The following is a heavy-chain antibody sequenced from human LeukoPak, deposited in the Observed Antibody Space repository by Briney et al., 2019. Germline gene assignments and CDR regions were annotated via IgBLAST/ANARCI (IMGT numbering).Heavy chain of an antibody. CDR3: AILGGPGNCSSTSCQNTFYF. J-gene: IGHJ4*02. CDR2: IYYGGGT. Sequence: SETLSLTCTVSGASISSGGYYWSWVRQHPGKGREWSGYIYYGGGTYYNPSPKRRVTISVDRSKNKFSLRLISLTAADTAVYYCAILGGPGNCSSTSCQNTFYFLGQGTLVTVSS. V-gene: IGHV4-31*03. CDR1: GASISSGGYY. D-gene: IGHD2-2*03.